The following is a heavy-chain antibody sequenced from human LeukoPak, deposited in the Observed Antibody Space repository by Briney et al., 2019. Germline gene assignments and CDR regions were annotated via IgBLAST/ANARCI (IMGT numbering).Heavy chain of an antibody. CDR1: GFTFKNYD. V-gene: IGHV3-23*01. D-gene: IGHD3-22*01. J-gene: IGHJ4*02. CDR2: ISGSGGST. CDR3: AKDHGIYYYDSSEAFDY. Sequence: GGSLRLSCEASGFTFKNYDMTWVRQAPGKGLEWVSAISGSGGSTYYADSVKGRFTISRGNSKNTLYLQMNSLRAEDTAVYYCAKDHGIYYYDSSEAFDYWGQGTLVTVSS.